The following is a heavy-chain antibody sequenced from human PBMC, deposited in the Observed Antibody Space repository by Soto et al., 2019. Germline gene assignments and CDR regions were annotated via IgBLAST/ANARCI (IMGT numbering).Heavy chain of an antibody. Sequence: LRLSCAASGFTFSGHYMDWVRQAPGKGLEWVGRIRNKVNSHTTESAASVKGRFTISRDDSKNTLYLQMNSLRVEDTAVYNCATQDFRGTTGTTWGQGTLVTVSS. V-gene: IGHV3-72*01. CDR1: GFTFSGHY. D-gene: IGHD1-1*01. CDR2: IRNKVNSHTT. CDR3: ATQDFRGTTGTT. J-gene: IGHJ4*02.